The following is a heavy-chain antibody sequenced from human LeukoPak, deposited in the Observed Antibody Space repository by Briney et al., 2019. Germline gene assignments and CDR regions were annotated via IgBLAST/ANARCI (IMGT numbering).Heavy chain of an antibody. D-gene: IGHD2/OR15-2a*01. V-gene: IGHV4-30-4*01. CDR2: IYYSGST. Sequence: SETLSLTCTVSGGSISSGDYYWSWIRQPPGKGLEWIGYIYYSGSTYYNPSLKSRVTISVDTSKNQFSLNLSSVTAADTAVYYCAREGLGISTPAVDVWGKGTTVTVSS. CDR3: AREGLGISTPAVDV. J-gene: IGHJ6*04. CDR1: GGSISSGDYY.